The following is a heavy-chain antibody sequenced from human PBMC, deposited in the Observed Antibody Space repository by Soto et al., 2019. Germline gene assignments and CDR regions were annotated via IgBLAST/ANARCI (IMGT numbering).Heavy chain of an antibody. CDR1: GGTVNNYC. J-gene: IGHJ5*02. D-gene: IGHD5-18*01. CDR2: IYDSGST. Sequence: SEAQSITRTVSGGTVNNYCWSRIQQHTGKGLEWIWYIYDSGSTNYNPSLKSRVTMSVDTSKNQFSLNLSSVTAADTAVYYFAREDGFRYGLNYFASWGQGTLVTVSS. CDR3: AREDGFRYGLNYFAS. V-gene: IGHV4-59*02.